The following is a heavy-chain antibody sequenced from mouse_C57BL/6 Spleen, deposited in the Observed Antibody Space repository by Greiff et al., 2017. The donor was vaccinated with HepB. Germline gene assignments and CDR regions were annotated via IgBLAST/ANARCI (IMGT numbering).Heavy chain of an antibody. CDR1: GYTFTSYG. CDR3: AREVVTTVVAPFDY. CDR2: IYPGSGNT. J-gene: IGHJ2*01. Sequence: QVQLQQSGAELARPGASVKLSCKASGYTFTSYGISWVKQRTGQGLEWIGEIYPGSGNTYYNEKFKGKATLTADKSSSTAYMELRSLTSEDSAVYFCAREVVTTVVAPFDYWGQGTTLTVSS. V-gene: IGHV1-81*01. D-gene: IGHD1-1*01.